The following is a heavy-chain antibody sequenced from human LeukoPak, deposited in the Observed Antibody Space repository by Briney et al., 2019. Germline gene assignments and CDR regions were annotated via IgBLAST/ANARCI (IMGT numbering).Heavy chain of an antibody. CDR1: GYTFTDYY. D-gene: IGHD2-2*01. J-gene: IGHJ5*02. V-gene: IGHV1-2*02. Sequence: ASVKISCKVSGYTFTDYYMHWVQQAPGQGLEWMGWINPNSGGTNYAQKFQGRVTMTRDTSISTAYMELSSLRSDDTAVYYCARGDCSSTSCYIINWFDPWGQGTLVTVSS. CDR3: ARGDCSSTSCYIINWFDP. CDR2: INPNSGGT.